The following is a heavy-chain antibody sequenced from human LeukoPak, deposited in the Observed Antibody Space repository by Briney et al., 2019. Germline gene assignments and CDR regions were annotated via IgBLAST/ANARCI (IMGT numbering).Heavy chain of an antibody. Sequence: HPGGSLRLSCAASGFTFSSYAMHWVRQTPGKGLEWVAFIRYDGTNKYYADSVKGRFTISRDNSKNTLHLQMNSLRAEDTAMYYCARVKFRGYTYGWFDPWGQGTLVTVSS. CDR1: GFTFSSYA. J-gene: IGHJ5*02. CDR2: IRYDGTNK. CDR3: ARVKFRGYTYGWFDP. D-gene: IGHD5-18*01. V-gene: IGHV3-30*02.